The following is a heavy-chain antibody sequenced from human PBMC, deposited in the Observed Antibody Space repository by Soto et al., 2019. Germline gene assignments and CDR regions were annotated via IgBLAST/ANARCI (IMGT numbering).Heavy chain of an antibody. D-gene: IGHD2-15*01. CDR3: TKNYWSGYCSGGSCVGFDY. V-gene: IGHV3-23*01. CDR2: ISGSGDIT. Sequence: GGSLKLSCAASGFTFSSYAMSWVRQAPGKGLEWVSAISGSGDITSYADSVKGRFTISRDNSKNTLYLQMNGLRAEDTSVYYCTKNYWSGYCSGGSCVGFDYWGQGTLVTVSS. CDR1: GFTFSSYA. J-gene: IGHJ4*02.